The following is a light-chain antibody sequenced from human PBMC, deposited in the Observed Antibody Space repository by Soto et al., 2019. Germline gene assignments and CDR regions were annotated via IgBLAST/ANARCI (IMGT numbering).Light chain of an antibody. CDR2: DAS. Sequence: EIVLTQSPATLSLSPGERATLSCRASQRVSSSLAWYQQIPGQAPRLLIYDASNRATGIPARFSGSGFGTDFTLTISSLEPEDSAVYYCQQCSNWPRTFGQGTKVEI. CDR1: QRVSSS. J-gene: IGKJ1*01. V-gene: IGKV3-11*01. CDR3: QQCSNWPRT.